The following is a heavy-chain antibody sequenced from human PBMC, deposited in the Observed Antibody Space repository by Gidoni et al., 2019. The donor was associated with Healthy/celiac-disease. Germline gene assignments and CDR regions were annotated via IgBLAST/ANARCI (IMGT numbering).Heavy chain of an antibody. V-gene: IGHV3-23*01. J-gene: IGHJ2*01. CDR1: GFTFSSYD. CDR3: AKGVVGHWYFDL. Sequence: EVQLLESGGGLVQPGGSLRLSCAASGFTFSSYDMSWVRQAPGKGLEWVSAISGSGGSTYYADSVKGRFTISRDNSKNTLYLQMNSLRAEDTAVYYCAKGVVGHWYFDLWGRGTLVTVSS. D-gene: IGHD2-2*01. CDR2: ISGSGGST.